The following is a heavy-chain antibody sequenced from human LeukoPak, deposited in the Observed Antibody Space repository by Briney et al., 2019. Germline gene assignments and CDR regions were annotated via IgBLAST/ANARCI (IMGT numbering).Heavy chain of an antibody. Sequence: KPSETLSLTCTVSGGSIGSSSYYWGWIRQPPGKGLEWIGSIYYSGSTYYNPSLKSRVTISVDTSKNQFSLKLSSVTAADTAVYYCAGHYNTAMVTTYFDYWGQGTLVTVSS. CDR3: AGHYNTAMVTTYFDY. CDR1: GGSIGSSSYY. V-gene: IGHV4-39*01. CDR2: IYYSGST. J-gene: IGHJ4*02. D-gene: IGHD5-18*01.